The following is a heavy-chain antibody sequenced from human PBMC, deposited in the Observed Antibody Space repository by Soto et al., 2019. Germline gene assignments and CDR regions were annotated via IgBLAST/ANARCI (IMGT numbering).Heavy chain of an antibody. J-gene: IGHJ6*02. D-gene: IGHD3-22*01. CDR3: ARDSYYYDSRAYYYGMDV. Sequence: TLSLTCTVSGGSISSGDYYWSWIRQPPGKGLEWIGYIYYSGSTYYNPSLKSRVTISVDTSKNQFSLKLSSVTAADTAVYYCARDSYYYDSRAYYYGMDVWGQGTTVTVSS. CDR2: IYYSGST. V-gene: IGHV4-30-4*01. CDR1: GGSISSGDYY.